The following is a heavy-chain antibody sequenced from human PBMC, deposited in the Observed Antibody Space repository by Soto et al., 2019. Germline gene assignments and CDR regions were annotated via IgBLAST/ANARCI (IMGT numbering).Heavy chain of an antibody. CDR1: GFTFSDYY. J-gene: IGHJ4*02. CDR3: ARADYDYVWGSYRYTRTFDY. D-gene: IGHD3-16*02. Sequence: QVQLVESGGGLVKPGGSLRLSCAASGFTFSDYYMSWIRQAPGKGLEWVSYISSSGSTIYYADSVKGRFTISRDNAKNSLYLKMNSLRAEDTAVYYCARADYDYVWGSYRYTRTFDYWGQGTLVTVSS. V-gene: IGHV3-11*01. CDR2: ISSSGSTI.